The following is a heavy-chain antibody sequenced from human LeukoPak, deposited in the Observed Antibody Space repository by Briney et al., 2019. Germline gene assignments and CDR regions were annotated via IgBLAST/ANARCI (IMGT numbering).Heavy chain of an antibody. CDR1: GGSISSGSYY. J-gene: IGHJ5*02. CDR2: IYTSGNT. CDR3: ARDRYYYDSSGYFNWFDP. Sequence: SSETLSLTCTVSGGSISSGSYYWSWIRQPAGKGLEWIGRIYTSGNTNYNPSLKSRVTMSVDTSKNQFSLKVSSVTAADTAVYYCARDRYYYDSSGYFNWFDPWGQGTLVTVSS. D-gene: IGHD3-22*01. V-gene: IGHV4-61*02.